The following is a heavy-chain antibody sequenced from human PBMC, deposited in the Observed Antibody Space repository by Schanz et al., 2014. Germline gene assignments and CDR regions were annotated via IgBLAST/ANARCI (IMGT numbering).Heavy chain of an antibody. CDR1: GFTFSNYA. CDR2: ISGSGGSA. Sequence: EVQLLESGGGLVQPGGSLRLSCAASGFTFSNYAMGWVRQAPGKGLEWVSGISGSGGSAYDADSVKGRFTIARDNSKNTLFLQMDSLRFEDTAVYYCMAMGRNTSHYFDHWGQGTLVTVSS. D-gene: IGHD1-1*01. CDR3: MAMGRNTSHYFDH. V-gene: IGHV3-23*01. J-gene: IGHJ4*02.